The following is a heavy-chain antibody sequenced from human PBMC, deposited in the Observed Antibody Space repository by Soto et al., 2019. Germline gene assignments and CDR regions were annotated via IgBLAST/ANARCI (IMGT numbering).Heavy chain of an antibody. CDR1: GFTFDDYA. CDR3: VKDESIKWYSEQYRN. J-gene: IGHJ1*01. CDR2: INWNSGSI. V-gene: IGHV3-9*01. D-gene: IGHD1-1*01. Sequence: GGSLRLSCAASGFTFDDYAMHWVRQVPGKGLEWVSGINWNSGSIGYADSVKGRFAISRDNAKNSLHLQMNSLRAEDTAFYYCVKDESIKWYSEQYRNWCQGTLVTVSS.